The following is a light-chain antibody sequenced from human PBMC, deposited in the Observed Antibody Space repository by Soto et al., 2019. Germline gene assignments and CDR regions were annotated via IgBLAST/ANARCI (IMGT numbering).Light chain of an antibody. CDR2: DAS. V-gene: IGKV1-5*01. CDR1: QSVSRW. J-gene: IGKJ4*01. CDR3: QQYESYYPLT. Sequence: DIQMTQSPSTLSASVGDRVTVTCRASQSVSRWLAWYQQKPGEAPKLLIYDASNLESGVPSRFSGSGSGTEFTLTISNLQPEDFASYYCQQYESYYPLTFGGGTKVEIK.